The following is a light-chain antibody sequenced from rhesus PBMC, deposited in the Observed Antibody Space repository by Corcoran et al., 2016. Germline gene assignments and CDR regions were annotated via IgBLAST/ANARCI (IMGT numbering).Light chain of an antibody. CDR3: QQNNSYPPT. V-gene: IGKV1-33*02. CDR2: ASS. Sequence: DIQMTQSPSSLSASVGDRVTITCQASQGISSWLAWYQQKPWKPPKLLIYASSSLQSGVPSRFSGSGSGTDFTLTISSLQPEDFATYYCQQNNSYPPTFGQGTKVEIK. CDR1: QGISSW. J-gene: IGKJ1*01.